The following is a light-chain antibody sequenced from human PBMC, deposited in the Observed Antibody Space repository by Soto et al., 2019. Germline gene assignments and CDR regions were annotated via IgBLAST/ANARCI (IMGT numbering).Light chain of an antibody. Sequence: EIVLTQSPVTLSLSPGERATLSCRASQRITDIFLAWFQQKPGLAPRLLISGASTRASGVPVRFSGGGSGTDFVLTISRLEPEDFAVYFCQQYGRSPFTFGQGTKLQIK. CDR3: QQYGRSPFT. V-gene: IGKV3-20*01. J-gene: IGKJ2*01. CDR2: GAS. CDR1: QRITDIF.